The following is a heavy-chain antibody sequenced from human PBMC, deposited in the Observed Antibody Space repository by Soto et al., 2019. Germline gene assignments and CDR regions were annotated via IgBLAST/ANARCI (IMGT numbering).Heavy chain of an antibody. J-gene: IGHJ4*02. D-gene: IGHD3-9*01. V-gene: IGHV4-59*01. Sequence: PSETLSLPCAVSGGSISSYYWSWIRQPPGKGLEWIGYIYYSGSTNYNPSLKSRVTISVDTSKNQFSLKLSSVTAADTAVYYCARETTTYYDMLTAYAYFDYWGQGTLVTVSS. CDR2: IYYSGST. CDR1: GGSISSYY. CDR3: ARETTTYYDMLTAYAYFDY.